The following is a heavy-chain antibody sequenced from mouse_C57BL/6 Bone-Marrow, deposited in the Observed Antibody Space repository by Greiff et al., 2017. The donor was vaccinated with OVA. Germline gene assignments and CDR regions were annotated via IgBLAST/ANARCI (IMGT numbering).Heavy chain of an antibody. CDR2: ISYDGSN. CDR1: GYSITSGYY. Sequence: EVQRVESGPGLVKPSQSLSLTCSVTGYSITSGYYWNWIRQFPGNKLEWMGYISYDGSNNYNPSLKNRISITRDTSKNQFFLKLNSVTTEDTATYYCARPYGSSWFAYWGQGTLVTVSA. CDR3: ARPYGSSWFAY. D-gene: IGHD1-1*01. V-gene: IGHV3-6*01. J-gene: IGHJ3*01.